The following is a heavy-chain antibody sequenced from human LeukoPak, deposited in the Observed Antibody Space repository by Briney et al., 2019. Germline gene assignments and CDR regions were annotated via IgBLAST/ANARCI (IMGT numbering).Heavy chain of an antibody. V-gene: IGHV4-34*01. CDR3: AREGPGSSGYYYYFDY. Sequence: SETLSLTSAVYGGSFSGYYWSWIRQPPGKGLEWIGEINHSGSTNYNPSLKSRVTISVDTSKNQFSLKLSSVTAADTAVYYCAREGPGSSGYYYYFDYWGQGTLVTVSS. CDR1: GGSFSGYY. CDR2: INHSGST. D-gene: IGHD3-22*01. J-gene: IGHJ4*02.